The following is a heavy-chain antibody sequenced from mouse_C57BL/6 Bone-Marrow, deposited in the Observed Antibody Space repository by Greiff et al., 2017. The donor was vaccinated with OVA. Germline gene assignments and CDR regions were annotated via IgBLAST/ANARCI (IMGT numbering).Heavy chain of an antibody. D-gene: IGHD1-1*01. CDR2: FDPSDSYT. CDR3: AREGLTTVVAPFDY. Sequence: QVQLQQPGAELVKPGASVKLSCKASGYTFTSYWMQWVKQRPGQGLEWIGEFDPSDSYTNYNQKFKGKATLTVDTSSSTAYMQLSSLTSEDSAVYYCAREGLTTVVAPFDYWGQGTTLTVSS. CDR1: GYTFTSYW. V-gene: IGHV1-50*01. J-gene: IGHJ2*01.